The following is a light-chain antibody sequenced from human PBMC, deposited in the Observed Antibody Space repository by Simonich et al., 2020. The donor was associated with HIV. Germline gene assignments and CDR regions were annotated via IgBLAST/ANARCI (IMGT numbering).Light chain of an antibody. V-gene: IGLV3-25*03. CDR2: KDS. Sequence: SYELTQPPSVSVSPGQTAKITCSGDALSKQYAYWYQQRPGQAPGLVIYKDSERPSGIPERFSGSSSGTTVTLTISGVQAEDEADYYCQSVDTSRKYVLFGGGTRLTVL. CDR3: QSVDTSRKYVL. J-gene: IGLJ3*02. CDR1: ALSKQY.